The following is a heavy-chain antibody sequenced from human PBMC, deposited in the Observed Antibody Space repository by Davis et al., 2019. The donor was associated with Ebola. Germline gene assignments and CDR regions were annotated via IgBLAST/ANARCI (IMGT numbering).Heavy chain of an antibody. D-gene: IGHD3-10*01. CDR3: AKVIRITMVRGVDAFDI. J-gene: IGHJ3*02. Sequence: GESLKISCAASGFTFSRYALSWVRQAPGKGLEWVSAISGSGGSTYYADSVKGRFTVSRDNSKNTLYLQMNSLRAEDTAVYYCAKVIRITMVRGVDAFDIWGQGTMVTVSS. CDR2: ISGSGGST. V-gene: IGHV3-23*01. CDR1: GFTFSRYA.